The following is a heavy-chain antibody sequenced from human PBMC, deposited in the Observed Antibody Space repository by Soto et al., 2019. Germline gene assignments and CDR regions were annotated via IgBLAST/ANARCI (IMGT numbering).Heavy chain of an antibody. CDR2: INHSGST. D-gene: IGHD6-13*01. V-gene: IGHV4-34*01. Sequence: PSETLSLTCAVYGGSFSGYYWSWIRQPPGKGLEWIGEINHSGSTNYNPSLKSRVTISVDTSKNQFSLKLSSVTAADTAVYYCARKTQSSSSTFDYWGQGTLVTVSS. J-gene: IGHJ4*02. CDR1: GGSFSGYY. CDR3: ARKTQSSSSTFDY.